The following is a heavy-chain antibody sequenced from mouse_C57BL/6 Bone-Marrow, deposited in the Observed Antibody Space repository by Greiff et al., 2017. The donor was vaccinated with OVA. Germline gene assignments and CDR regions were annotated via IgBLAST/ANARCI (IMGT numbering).Heavy chain of an antibody. V-gene: IGHV1-81*01. Sequence: VMLVESGAELARPGASVKLSCKASGYTFTSYGISWVKQRTGQGLEWIGEIYPRSGNTYYNEKFKDKATLTADKSSSTAYMELRSLTSEDSAVYFCARSPSLLLDYWGQGTTLTVSS. J-gene: IGHJ2*01. CDR2: IYPRSGNT. CDR3: ARSPSLLLDY. D-gene: IGHD2-1*01. CDR1: GYTFTSYG.